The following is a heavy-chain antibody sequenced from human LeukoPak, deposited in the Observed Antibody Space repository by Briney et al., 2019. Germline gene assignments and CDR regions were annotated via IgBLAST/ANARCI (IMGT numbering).Heavy chain of an antibody. V-gene: IGHV4-30-4*08. J-gene: IGHJ4*02. CDR2: IYYSGST. CDR3: ARGYSYDFWSGYYPYYFDY. CDR1: GGSISSGDYY. D-gene: IGHD3-3*01. Sequence: PSETLSLTCTVSGGSISSGDYYWSWIRQPPGKGLEWIGYIYYSGSTYYNPSLKSRVTISVDTSKNQFSLKLSSVTAADTAVYYCARGYSYDFWSGYYPYYFDYWGQGTLVTVSS.